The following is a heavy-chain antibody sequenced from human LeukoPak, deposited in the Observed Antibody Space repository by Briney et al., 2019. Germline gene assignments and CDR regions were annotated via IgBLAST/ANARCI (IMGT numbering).Heavy chain of an antibody. D-gene: IGHD4-17*01. V-gene: IGHV1-18*01. CDR3: ARTWPRDDYGDPNSPFDY. CDR2: ISAYNDNT. Sequence: ASVKVSCKASGYTFTSYGIIWVRQAPGQGLEWMGWISAYNDNTHYAQKLQGRVTMTTDTSTSTAYMELRSLTSDDTAVYYCARTWPRDDYGDPNSPFDYWGQGTLVTVSS. J-gene: IGHJ4*02. CDR1: GYTFTSYG.